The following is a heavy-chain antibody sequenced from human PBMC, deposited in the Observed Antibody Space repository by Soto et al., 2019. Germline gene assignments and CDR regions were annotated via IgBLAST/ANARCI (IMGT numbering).Heavy chain of an antibody. CDR3: AKVIRADSTSSNFYYYSGLDV. J-gene: IGHJ6*02. CDR1: GFTFRTYG. D-gene: IGHD6-6*01. Sequence: VQLVESGGGLVQPGRSLRLSCAASGFTFRTYGMHWVRQAPGKGLEWLAVISNNGINKYYADSVKGRFTISRDNSRDTLFLQMNSLRGEDTAIYYCAKVIRADSTSSNFYYYSGLDVWGQGTTVTVS. CDR2: ISNNGINK. V-gene: IGHV3-30*18.